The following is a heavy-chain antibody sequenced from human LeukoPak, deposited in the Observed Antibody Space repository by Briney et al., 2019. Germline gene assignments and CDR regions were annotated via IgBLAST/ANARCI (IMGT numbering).Heavy chain of an antibody. V-gene: IGHV4-30-2*01. J-gene: IGHJ4*02. Sequence: SQTLSLTCAVSGGSISSGGYSWSWIRQPPGKGLEWIGYIYHSGSTYYNPSLKSRVTISVDRSKNQFSLKLSSVTAADTAVYYCARLNRGYSGYDLYYFDYWGRGTLVTVSS. CDR3: ARLNRGYSGYDLYYFDY. CDR2: IYHSGST. D-gene: IGHD5-12*01. CDR1: GGSISSGGYS.